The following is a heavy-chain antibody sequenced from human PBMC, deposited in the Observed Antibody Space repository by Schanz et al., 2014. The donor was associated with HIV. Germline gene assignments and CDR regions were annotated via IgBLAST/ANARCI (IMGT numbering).Heavy chain of an antibody. J-gene: IGHJ4*02. Sequence: VQLVESGGGVVQPGRSLRLSCVGSGFIFSNYGIHWVRQAPGKGLEWVAVSSHDGSVKFYGDSVKGRFTISRDTFKNTVYLQMNSLRSEDTAVYYCAKASESIFGVEGLDFWGQGTLVIVSS. CDR3: AKASESIFGVEGLDF. V-gene: IGHV3-30*18. D-gene: IGHD3-3*01. CDR2: SSHDGSVK. CDR1: GFIFSNYG.